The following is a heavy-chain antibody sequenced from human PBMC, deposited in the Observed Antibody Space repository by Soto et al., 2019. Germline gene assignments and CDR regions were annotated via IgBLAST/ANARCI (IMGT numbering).Heavy chain of an antibody. D-gene: IGHD3-10*01. Sequence: PSETLSLTCTVSGGSISSSTYYWGWIRQPPGKGLEWIGNFFYSGSTYYNPSLKSRITISVDTSKNQFSLKLSSVTAADTAVYYCARQVVRPRFDGEFDPWGQGTLVTVSS. CDR1: GGSISSSTYY. J-gene: IGHJ5*02. CDR2: FFYSGST. CDR3: ARQVVRPRFDGEFDP. V-gene: IGHV4-39*01.